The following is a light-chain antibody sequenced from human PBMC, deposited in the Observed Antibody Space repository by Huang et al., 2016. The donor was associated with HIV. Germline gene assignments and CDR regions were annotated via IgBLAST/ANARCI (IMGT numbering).Light chain of an antibody. CDR3: QQRSIWPPAFT. CDR2: DTS. CDR1: QSVSSY. J-gene: IGKJ4*01. Sequence: ELVLTQSPATLSLSPGERATLSCRDSQSVSSYLAWYQQKPGQAPRLLIYDTSNRASGIPARFSGSGSGTDFTLTSSSLEPEDFAVYYCQQRSIWPPAFTFGGGTKVEIK. V-gene: IGKV3-11*01.